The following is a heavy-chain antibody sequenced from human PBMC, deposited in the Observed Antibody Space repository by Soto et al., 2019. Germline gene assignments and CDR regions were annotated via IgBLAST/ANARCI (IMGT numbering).Heavy chain of an antibody. J-gene: IGHJ6*02. CDR1: GGSISSSSYY. CDR2: IYYSGST. V-gene: IGHV4-39*02. D-gene: IGHD4-17*01. Sequence: PSETLSLTCTVSGGSISSSSYYWGWIRQPPGKGLEWIGSIYYSGSTYYNPSLKSRVTISVDTSKNQFSLKLSSVTAADTAVFYCARDDYGGNMDYGMDVWGQGTTVTVSS. CDR3: ARDDYGGNMDYGMDV.